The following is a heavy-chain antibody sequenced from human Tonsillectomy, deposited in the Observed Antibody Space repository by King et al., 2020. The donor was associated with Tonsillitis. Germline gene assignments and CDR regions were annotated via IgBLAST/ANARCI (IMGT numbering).Heavy chain of an antibody. CDR3: AKDVAVAGGVLYFDY. V-gene: IGHV3-23*04. CDR1: GFTFISYA. Sequence: VQLVESGGGLVQPGGSLRLSCAASGFTFISYAMSWVRQAPGKGLEWGSAVIGSGVSTYDADSVKGRFTISRDNSKNTLHLQMNSLRAEDTAVYYCAKDVAVAGGVLYFDYWGQGTLVTVSS. CDR2: VIGSGVST. J-gene: IGHJ4*02. D-gene: IGHD6-19*01.